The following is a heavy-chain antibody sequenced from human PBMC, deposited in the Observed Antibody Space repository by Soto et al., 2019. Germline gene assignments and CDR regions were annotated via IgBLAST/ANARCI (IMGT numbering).Heavy chain of an antibody. Sequence: QLQLQESGPGLVKPSETLSLTCTVSGGSISSSSYYWGWIRQPPGKGLEWIGSIYYSGSTYYNPSLKSRVPISVDTSKNQFSLKLSSVTAADTAVYYCARGGYSSSWYGNYFDYWGQGTLVTVSS. CDR1: GGSISSSSYY. D-gene: IGHD6-13*01. J-gene: IGHJ4*02. V-gene: IGHV4-39*01. CDR2: IYYSGST. CDR3: ARGGYSSSWYGNYFDY.